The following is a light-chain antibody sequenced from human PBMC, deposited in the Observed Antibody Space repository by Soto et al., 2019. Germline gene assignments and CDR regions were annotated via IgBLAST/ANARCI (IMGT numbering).Light chain of an antibody. V-gene: IGKV1-5*01. CDR3: QQYNSCPWS. CDR1: QDISNY. J-gene: IGKJ1*01. Sequence: IQMTQSSSSMSASVGYRVTITCKASQDISNYLNWYQQKPGKAPKLLIYDASSLESGVPSRFSVNGSGTEFTLTLSSLQTDDFATYYGQQYNSCPWSFCQGTKVDI. CDR2: DAS.